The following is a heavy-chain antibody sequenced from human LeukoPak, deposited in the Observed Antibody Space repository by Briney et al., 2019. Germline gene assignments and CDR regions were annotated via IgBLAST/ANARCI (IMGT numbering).Heavy chain of an antibody. CDR3: AREGLNMVRGVIPKEAWGWFDP. V-gene: IGHV4-61*02. CDR2: IYTRGST. CDR1: GGSISSGSYY. Sequence: SETLSLTCTVSGGSISSGSYYWNWIRQPAGKGLEWIGRIYTRGSTNYNPSLKSRVTIPVDTSKSQFSLKLSSVTAADTAVYYCAREGLNMVRGVIPKEAWGWFDPWGQGTLVTVSS. D-gene: IGHD3-10*01. J-gene: IGHJ5*02.